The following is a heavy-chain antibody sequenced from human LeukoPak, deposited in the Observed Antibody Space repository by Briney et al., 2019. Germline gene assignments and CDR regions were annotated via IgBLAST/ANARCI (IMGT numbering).Heavy chain of an antibody. CDR1: GYTFTGYY. CDR3: AREAPYDFWSGPPIDY. CDR2: INPNSGGT. Sequence: GASVKVSCKASGYTFTGYYMHWVRQAPGQGLEWMGWINPNSGGTNYAQKFQGRVTMTRDTSISTAYMELSRLRSDDTAVYYCAREAPYDFWSGPPIDYWGQGTLVTVSS. V-gene: IGHV1-2*02. D-gene: IGHD3-3*01. J-gene: IGHJ4*02.